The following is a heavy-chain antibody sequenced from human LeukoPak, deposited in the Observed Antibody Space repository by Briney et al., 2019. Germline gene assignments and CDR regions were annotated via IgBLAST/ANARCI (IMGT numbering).Heavy chain of an antibody. CDR3: ARVNGGSFDY. CDR2: IYYSGTT. CDR1: GGSISNSYYY. D-gene: IGHD2-15*01. J-gene: IGHJ4*02. Sequence: SETLSLTCTVSGGSISNSYYYWGWTRQPPGEALEWIGSIYYSGTTYYKPSLKSRVTISVDKSKNQFSLKLSSVTAADTAVYYCARVNGGSFDYWGQGTQVTVSS. V-gene: IGHV4-39*07.